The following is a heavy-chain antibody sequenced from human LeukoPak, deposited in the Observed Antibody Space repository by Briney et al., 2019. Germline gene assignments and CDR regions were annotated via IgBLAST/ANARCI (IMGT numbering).Heavy chain of an antibody. CDR1: GFTFSSYW. Sequence: PGGSLRLSCAASGFTFSSYWMHWVRQAPGKGLVWVSRINSDGSSTSYADSVKGRFTISRDNAKNTLYLQMNSLRAEDTAVYYCARSSPSYHFDYWRQGTLVTVSS. D-gene: IGHD1-26*01. CDR2: INSDGSST. CDR3: ARSSPSYHFDY. J-gene: IGHJ4*02. V-gene: IGHV3-74*01.